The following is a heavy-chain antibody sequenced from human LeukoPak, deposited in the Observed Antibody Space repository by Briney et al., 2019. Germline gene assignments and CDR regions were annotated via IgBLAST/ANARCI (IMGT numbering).Heavy chain of an antibody. CDR2: INPNSGGT. CDR3: ARAPRYCSRTSCSNFDY. J-gene: IGHJ4*02. D-gene: IGHD2-2*01. CDR1: GYTFTGYY. Sequence: ASVKVSCKASGYTFTGYYMHWVRQAPGQGLEWMGWINPNSGGTNYAQKFQGRVTMTRDTSISTAYMELSRLRSDDTAVYYCARAPRYCSRTSCSNFDYWGQGTLVTVSS. V-gene: IGHV1-2*02.